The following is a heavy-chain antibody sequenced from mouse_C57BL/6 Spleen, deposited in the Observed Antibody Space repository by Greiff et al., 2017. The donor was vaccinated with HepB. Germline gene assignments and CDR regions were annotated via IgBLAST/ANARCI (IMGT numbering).Heavy chain of an antibody. V-gene: IGHV5-9-1*02. D-gene: IGHD1-1*01. Sequence: DVHLVESGAGLVKPGGSLKLSCAASGFTFSSYAMSWVRQTPEKRLEWVAYISSGGDYIYYADTVKGRFTISRDNARNTLYLQMSSLKSEDTAMYYCTRGHYGSSPYFDYWGQGTTLTVSS. J-gene: IGHJ2*01. CDR1: GFTFSSYA. CDR2: ISSGGDYI. CDR3: TRGHYGSSPYFDY.